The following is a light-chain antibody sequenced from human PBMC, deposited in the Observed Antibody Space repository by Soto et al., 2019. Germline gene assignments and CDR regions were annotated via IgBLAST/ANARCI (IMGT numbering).Light chain of an antibody. J-gene: IGKJ1*01. CDR2: QTS. Sequence: EIVLTQSPATLSSSPGDRVTLSCRASQYINTRLAWYQHRPGQAPRLLIYQTSIRAAGIPARFSASGSGTDFTLTISDVQPEDFALYYCHQRKSWPRTFGQGTKVDI. CDR3: HQRKSWPRT. CDR1: QYINTR. V-gene: IGKV3-11*01.